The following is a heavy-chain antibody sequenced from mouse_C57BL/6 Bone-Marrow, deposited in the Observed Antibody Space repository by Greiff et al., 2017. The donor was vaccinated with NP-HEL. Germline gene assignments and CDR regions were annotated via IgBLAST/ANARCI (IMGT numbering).Heavy chain of an antibody. CDR3: ARDNWDWYFDV. Sequence: EVKVVESGGDLVQSGRSLRLSCATSGFTFSDFYMEWVRQAPGKGLEWIAASRNKANDYTTEYSASVKGRFIVSRDTSQSILYLQMNALRAEDTAIYYCARDNWDWYFDVWGTGTTVTVSS. J-gene: IGHJ1*03. CDR1: GFTFSDFY. V-gene: IGHV7-1*01. D-gene: IGHD4-1*01. CDR2: SRNKANDYTT.